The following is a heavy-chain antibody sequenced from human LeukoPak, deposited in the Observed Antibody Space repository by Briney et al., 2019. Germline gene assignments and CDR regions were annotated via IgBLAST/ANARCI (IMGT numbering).Heavy chain of an antibody. CDR1: GFTFSSYA. CDR3: AKDRLLWFGEFTHDAFDI. Sequence: GGSLRLSCAASGFTFSSYAMSWVRQAPGKGLEWVSGIGGTGAYTYYADSVKGRFTFSRDNSKNTLYLQMNSLRAEDTAVYYCAKDRLLWFGEFTHDAFDIWGQGTMVTVSS. V-gene: IGHV3-23*01. D-gene: IGHD3-10*01. CDR2: IGGTGAYT. J-gene: IGHJ3*02.